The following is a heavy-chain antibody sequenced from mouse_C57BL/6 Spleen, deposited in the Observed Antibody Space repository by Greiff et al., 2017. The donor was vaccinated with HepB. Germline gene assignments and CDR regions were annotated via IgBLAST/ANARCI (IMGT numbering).Heavy chain of an antibody. V-gene: IGHV1-50*01. J-gene: IGHJ2*01. CDR3: ARWRYYYGSSYGD. Sequence: QVQLQQPGAELVKPGASVKLSCKASGYTFTSYWMQWVNQRPGQGLEWIGEIDPSDSYTNYNQKFKGKATLTVDTSSSTAYMQLSSLTSEDSAVYYCARWRYYYGSSYGDWGQGTTLTVSS. CDR2: IDPSDSYT. CDR1: GYTFTSYW. D-gene: IGHD1-1*01.